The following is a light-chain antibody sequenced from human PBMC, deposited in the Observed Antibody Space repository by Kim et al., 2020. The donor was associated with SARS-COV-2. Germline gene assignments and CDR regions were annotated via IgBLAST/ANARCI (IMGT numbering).Light chain of an antibody. CDR1: NLGNKY. J-gene: IGLJ3*02. Sequence: SYELTQPPSVSVSPGQTASITCSGDNLGNKYACWYQQKAGQSPVMVIYQDTKRPSGIPERFSGSNSGNTATLTISGTQAMDEAVYYFQAWDSSEWVFGGGTQVSV. CDR2: QDT. V-gene: IGLV3-1*01. CDR3: QAWDSSEWV.